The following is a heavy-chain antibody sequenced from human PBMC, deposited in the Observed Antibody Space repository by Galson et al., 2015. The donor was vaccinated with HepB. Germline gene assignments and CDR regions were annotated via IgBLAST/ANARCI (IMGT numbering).Heavy chain of an antibody. V-gene: IGHV3-7*01. J-gene: IGHJ3*02. CDR3: ARDSGSYYKRGRGAFDI. D-gene: IGHD3-10*01. CDR1: GFTFSSYW. CDR2: IKQDGSEK. Sequence: SLRLSCAASGFTFSSYWMSWVRQAPGKGLEWVANIKQDGSEKYYVDSVKGRFTISRDNAKNSLYLQMNSLRAEDTAVYYCARDSGSYYKRGRGAFDIWGQGTMVTVSS.